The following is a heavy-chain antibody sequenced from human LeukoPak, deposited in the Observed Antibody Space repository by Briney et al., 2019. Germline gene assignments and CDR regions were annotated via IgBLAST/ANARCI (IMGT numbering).Heavy chain of an antibody. D-gene: IGHD3-9*01. CDR2: INPNSGNT. J-gene: IGHJ3*02. CDR1: GYTFTSYG. Sequence: ASVKVSCKASGYTFTSYGISWVRQAPGQGLEWMGWINPNSGNTGYAQKFQGRVTITRNTSISTAYMELSSLRSEDTAVYYCARGYYDILTGNSGDAFDIWGQGTMVTVSS. CDR3: ARGYYDILTGNSGDAFDI. V-gene: IGHV1-8*03.